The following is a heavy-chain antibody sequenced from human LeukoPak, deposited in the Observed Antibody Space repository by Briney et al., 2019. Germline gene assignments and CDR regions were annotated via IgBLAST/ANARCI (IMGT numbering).Heavy chain of an antibody. V-gene: IGHV3-23*01. CDR2: ISVSGGTT. CDR1: GFTFTSYA. D-gene: IGHD6-19*01. CDR3: AKQGQWRLYYFDY. Sequence: PGGSLRLSCAASGFTFTSYAVSWVRQAPGKGLEWVSVISVSGGTTYYADSVKGRFTISRDNSKNTLYLQMNSLRAEDTAVYYCAKQGQWRLYYFDYWGQGTLVTVSS. J-gene: IGHJ4*02.